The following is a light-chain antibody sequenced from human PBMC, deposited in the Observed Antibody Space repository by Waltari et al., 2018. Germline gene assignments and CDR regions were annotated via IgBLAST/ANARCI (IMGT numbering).Light chain of an antibody. CDR1: ASNIGNSY. CDR3: GTWDNTLSAV. J-gene: IGLJ2*01. CDR2: GKD. V-gene: IGLV1-51*02. Sequence: QSVLTQPPSVSAAPGQKVTISCSGSASNIGNSYVPWYQQFPGAAPKVLIYGKDKRTTGIPDGFSGCQSCTSATLEIAGLQTGDEADYYCGTWDNTLSAVVGGGTKVTVL.